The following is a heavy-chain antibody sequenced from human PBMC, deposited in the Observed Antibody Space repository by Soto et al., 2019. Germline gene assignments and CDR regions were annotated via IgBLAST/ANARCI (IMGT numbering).Heavy chain of an antibody. CDR2: RSGRGENT. V-gene: IGHV3-23*01. CDR1: GFVFSSYA. J-gene: IGHJ4*02. Sequence: EVQLLESGGSLAQPGGSLTLSFAASGFVFSSYAMSWVRQTPGKGLEWVSARSGRGENTDYADSEKGRFIIARDNSKNTVYLHMNSLRDEDADIYYCAKFFVETGGSGGWPWHFDSWGQGALVTVSS. D-gene: IGHD6-25*01. CDR3: AKFFVETGGSGGWPWHFDS.